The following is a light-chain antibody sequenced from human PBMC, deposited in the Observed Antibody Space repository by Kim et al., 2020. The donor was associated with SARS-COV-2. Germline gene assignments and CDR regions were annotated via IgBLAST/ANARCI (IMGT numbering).Light chain of an antibody. V-gene: IGKV3-15*01. CDR3: QQHNDWPYT. Sequence: EIVVTQSPATLSLSPGERATLSCRASQSLSNNLAWYQQKPGQAPRLLIYDASTRATGIPASFSGSGSGTDFTLTISSLQSEDFAIYYCQQHNDWPYTFGQGTKLEI. CDR2: DAS. J-gene: IGKJ2*01. CDR1: QSLSNN.